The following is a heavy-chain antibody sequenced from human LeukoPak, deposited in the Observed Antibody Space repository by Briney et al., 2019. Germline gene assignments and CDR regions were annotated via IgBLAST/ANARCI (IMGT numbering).Heavy chain of an antibody. CDR2: IYYSGST. V-gene: IGHV4-59*01. J-gene: IGHJ4*02. CDR1: GGSISSSY. D-gene: IGHD5-18*01. CDR3: AREDTAIGNYYFDY. Sequence: SETLSLTCTVSGGSISSSYWSWIRQPPGKGLEWIGYIYYSGSTNYNPSLKSRVTISVDTSKNQFSLKLSSVTAADTAVYYCAREDTAIGNYYFDYWGQGTLVTVSS.